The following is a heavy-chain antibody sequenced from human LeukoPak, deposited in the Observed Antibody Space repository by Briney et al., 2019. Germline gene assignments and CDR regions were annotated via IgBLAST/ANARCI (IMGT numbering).Heavy chain of an antibody. Sequence: PSETLSLTCAVYGGSFSGYYWSWIRQPPGKGLEWIGEINHSGSTNYNPSLKSRVTISVDTSKNQFSLKLSSVTAADTAVYYCARVQQLALNWFDPWGQGTLVTVSS. CDR1: GGSFSGYY. V-gene: IGHV4-34*01. CDR3: ARVQQLALNWFDP. J-gene: IGHJ5*02. D-gene: IGHD6-13*01. CDR2: INHSGST.